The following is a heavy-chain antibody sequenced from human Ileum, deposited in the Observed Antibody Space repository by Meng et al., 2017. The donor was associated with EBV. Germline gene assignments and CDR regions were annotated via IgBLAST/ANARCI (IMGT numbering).Heavy chain of an antibody. D-gene: IGHD2-15*01. V-gene: IGHV4-4*02. CDR1: GDSMTNNNW. J-gene: IGHJ4*02. CDR3: ARTGGGLAFDY. CDR2: IYHSGST. Sequence: VPRRESGPGLVKSSGTLSLTCGVSGDSMTNNNWWTWVRQPPGKGLEWIGEIYHSGSTNYNPSLQSGATISVDMSKKQFSLKLRSVTAADTAVYYCARTGGGLAFDYWGLGTLVTVSS.